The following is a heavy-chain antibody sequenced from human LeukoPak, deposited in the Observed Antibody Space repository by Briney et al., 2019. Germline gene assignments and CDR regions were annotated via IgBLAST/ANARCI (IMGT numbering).Heavy chain of an antibody. CDR2: ISSSSSSYI. CDR3: AREMVATVADDY. Sequence: GGSLRLSCAASGFTFSSYSMNWVRQAPGKGLEWVSSISSSSSSYIYYADSVKGRFTISRDNAKNSLYLQMNSLRAEDTAVYYCAREMVATVADDYWGQGTLVTVSS. J-gene: IGHJ4*02. D-gene: IGHD5-12*01. V-gene: IGHV3-21*01. CDR1: GFTFSSYS.